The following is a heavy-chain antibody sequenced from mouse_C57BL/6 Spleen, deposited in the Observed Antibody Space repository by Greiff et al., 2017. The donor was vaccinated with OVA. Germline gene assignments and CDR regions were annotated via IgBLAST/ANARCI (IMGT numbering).Heavy chain of an antibody. CDR1: GYSFTGYY. CDR3: ARGGTTVVAPTDY. V-gene: IGHV1-42*01. D-gene: IGHD1-1*01. CDR2: INPSTGGT. J-gene: IGHJ2*01. Sequence: VQLQQSGPELVKPGASVKISCKASGYSFTGYYMNWVKQSPEKSLEWIGEINPSTGGTTYNQKFKAKATLTVDKSSSTAYMQLKSLTSEDSAVYYCARGGTTVVAPTDYWGQGTTLTVSS.